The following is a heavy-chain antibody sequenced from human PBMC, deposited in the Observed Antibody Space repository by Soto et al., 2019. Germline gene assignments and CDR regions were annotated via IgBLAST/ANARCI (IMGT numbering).Heavy chain of an antibody. D-gene: IGHD2-15*01. CDR3: ARDGRSIVVVVAATGPDYFDY. J-gene: IGHJ4*02. CDR2: INAGNGNT. V-gene: IGHV1-3*01. CDR1: AYTFTSYA. Sequence: ASVKVSCKASAYTFTSYAMHWVRQAPGQRLEWMGWINAGNGNTKYSQKFQGRVTITRDTSASTAYMELSSLRSDDTAVYYCARDGRSIVVVVAATGPDYFDYWDQGTLVTVSS.